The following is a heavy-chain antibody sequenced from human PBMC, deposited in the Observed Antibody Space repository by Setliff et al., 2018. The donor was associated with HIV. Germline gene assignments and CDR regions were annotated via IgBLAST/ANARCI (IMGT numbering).Heavy chain of an antibody. CDR3: ARGYCSSTSCYGIYYFDN. V-gene: IGHV1-2*06. J-gene: IGHJ4*02. CDR1: GYTFTAYY. Sequence: ASVKVSCKASGYTFTAYYLHWVRQAPGQGLEWMGRINPNNGDTNYAQKFQGRVTMTRDTSISTAYMELSRLRSDDTAVYYCARGYCSSTSCYGIYYFDNWGQGTPVTVSS. D-gene: IGHD2-2*01. CDR2: INPNNGDT.